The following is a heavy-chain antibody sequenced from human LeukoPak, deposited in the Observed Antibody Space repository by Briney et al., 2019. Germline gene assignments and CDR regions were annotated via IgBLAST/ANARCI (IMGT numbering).Heavy chain of an antibody. CDR3: ARVFYDYYYYMDV. CDR2: INPSGGST. CDR1: GYTFTSYY. Sequence: GASVKVSCKASGYTFTSYYMHWVRQAPGQGLEWMGIINPSGGSTSYAQKFQGRVTMTRDTSISTAYMELSRLRSDDTAVYYCARVFYDYYYYMDVWGKGTTVTISS. V-gene: IGHV1-46*01. J-gene: IGHJ6*03.